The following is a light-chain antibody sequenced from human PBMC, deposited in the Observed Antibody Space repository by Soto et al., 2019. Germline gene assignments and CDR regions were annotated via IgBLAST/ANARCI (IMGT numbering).Light chain of an antibody. CDR1: SSDVGGYNY. V-gene: IGLV2-11*01. J-gene: IGLJ1*01. CDR2: DVS. CDR3: CSYAGSYPWV. Sequence: QSALTQPRSVSGSPGQSVTISCTGTSSDVGGYNYVSWYRQHPGKAPKLMIYDVSKRPSGVPDRFSGSKSGNTASLTISGLQAEDEDDYYCCSYAGSYPWVFVTGTKLTVL.